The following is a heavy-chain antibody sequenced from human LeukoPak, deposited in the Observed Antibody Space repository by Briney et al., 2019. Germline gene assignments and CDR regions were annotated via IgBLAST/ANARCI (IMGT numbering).Heavy chain of an antibody. CDR3: ARGLPITMVRGVINYNYYYHGMDV. Sequence: SETLSLTCTVSGGSISSGGYYWSWIRQHPGKGLEWIGYIYYSGSTYYNPSLKSRVTISVDTSKNQFSLKLSSVTAADTAVYYCARGLPITMVRGVINYNYYYHGMDVWGQGTTVTVSS. CDR2: IYYSGST. V-gene: IGHV4-31*03. CDR1: GGSISSGGYY. D-gene: IGHD3-10*01. J-gene: IGHJ6*02.